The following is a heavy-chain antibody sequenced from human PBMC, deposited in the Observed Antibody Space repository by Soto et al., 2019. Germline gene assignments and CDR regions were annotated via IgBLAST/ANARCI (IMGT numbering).Heavy chain of an antibody. D-gene: IGHD3-10*01. Sequence: GASVKVSCKASGGTFISYAISWVRQAPGQGLEWMGGIIPIFGTANYAQKFQGRVTITADESTSTAYMELSSLRSEDTAVYYCALWFGESWGPEYWCKGTLVYVSS. CDR3: ALWFGESWGPEY. CDR1: GGTFISYA. V-gene: IGHV1-69*13. CDR2: IIPIFGTA. J-gene: IGHJ4*02.